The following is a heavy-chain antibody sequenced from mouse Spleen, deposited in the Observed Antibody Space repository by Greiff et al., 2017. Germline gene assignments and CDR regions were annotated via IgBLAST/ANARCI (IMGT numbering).Heavy chain of an antibody. CDR3: ARKGPGYRYDESYWYFDV. CDR1: GYTFTDYN. D-gene: IGHD2-14*01. V-gene: IGHV1-18*01. Sequence: EVQLQQSGPELVKPGASVKIPCKASGYTFTDYNMDWVKQSHGKSLEWIGDINPNNGGTIYNQKFKGKATLTVDKSSSTAYMELRSLTSEDTAVYYCARKGPGYRYDESYWYFDVWGAGTTVTVSS. CDR2: INPNNGGT. J-gene: IGHJ1*01.